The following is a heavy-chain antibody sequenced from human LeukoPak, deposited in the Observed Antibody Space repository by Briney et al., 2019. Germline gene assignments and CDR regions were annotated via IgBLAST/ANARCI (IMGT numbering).Heavy chain of an antibody. CDR1: GLTFSNYA. J-gene: IGHJ4*02. D-gene: IGHD6-19*01. Sequence: GGSLRLSCAASGLTFSNYAMTWVRQAPGKGLECVSLISGSGTNTYYADSVKGRFTISRDNSKNTLYLQMNSLRAEDTAVYYCAKTRISSGWYNYFDYWGQGTLVTVSS. V-gene: IGHV3-23*01. CDR3: AKTRISSGWYNYFDY. CDR2: ISGSGTNT.